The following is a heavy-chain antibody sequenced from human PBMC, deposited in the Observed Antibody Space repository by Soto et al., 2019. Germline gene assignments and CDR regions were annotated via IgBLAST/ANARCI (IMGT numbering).Heavy chain of an antibody. D-gene: IGHD3-22*01. CDR3: AKDAPGSGWLSDY. Sequence: EVQLLESGGGVIQPGGSLRLSCAASGFTFRIYAMSWVRQAPGKGLEWVSTITGNGGTSYADFVRGRFTISRDNSKNTLYLQMNCLRAEDTAVYYCAKDAPGSGWLSDYWGQGTLVTVSS. V-gene: IGHV3-23*01. CDR2: ITGNGGT. J-gene: IGHJ4*02. CDR1: GFTFRIYA.